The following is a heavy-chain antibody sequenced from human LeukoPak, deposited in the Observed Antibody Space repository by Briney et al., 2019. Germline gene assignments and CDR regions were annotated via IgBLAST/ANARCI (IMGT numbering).Heavy chain of an antibody. CDR2: IFTTGST. Sequence: SETLSLTCTVSGGSISSGDYYWSWIRQPAGKGLEWVGRIFTTGSTDYNPSLESRVSISVDTSKNLFSLHLISVTAADTAVYYCARESKTYDGAGYYHDSWGQGTLVTVSS. CDR3: ARESKTYDGAGYYHDS. J-gene: IGHJ4*02. V-gene: IGHV4-61*02. CDR1: GGSISSGDYY. D-gene: IGHD3-22*01.